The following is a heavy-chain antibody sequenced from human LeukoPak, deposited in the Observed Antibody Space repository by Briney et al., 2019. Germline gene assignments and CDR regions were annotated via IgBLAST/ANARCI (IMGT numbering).Heavy chain of an antibody. D-gene: IGHD2-21*02. J-gene: IGHJ4*02. CDR2: IYYNGST. V-gene: IGHV4-61*01. Sequence: PSETLSLTCTVSSGSVSSGSYYWSSIRQPPAKGRQWIGYIYYNGSTNYNPSLKSRLTISVDASKNQFSLKLSSVTAGDTAVYYCARLGGGDDYWGQGTLVSVSS. CDR3: ARLGGGDDY. CDR1: SGSVSSGSYY.